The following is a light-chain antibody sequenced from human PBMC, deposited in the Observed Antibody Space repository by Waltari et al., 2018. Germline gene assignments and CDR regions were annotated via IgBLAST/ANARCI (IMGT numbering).Light chain of an antibody. Sequence: DIQLTHSPSSLSASVGDRVTITCRASQSISSYLNWYQQKPGKAPKLLIYAAYSLQSGVPSRFSGSGSGKDFTLTISSLQPEDFATYYCQQSYSTLTWTFGQGTKVEIK. CDR2: AAY. V-gene: IGKV1-39*01. J-gene: IGKJ1*01. CDR1: QSISSY. CDR3: QQSYSTLTWT.